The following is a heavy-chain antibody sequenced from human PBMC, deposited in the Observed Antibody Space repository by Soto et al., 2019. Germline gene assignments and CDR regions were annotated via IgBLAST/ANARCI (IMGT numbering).Heavy chain of an antibody. J-gene: IGHJ4*02. Sequence: HPGGSLRLSCTPSGFTFGDYGMSWFRQAPGKGLEWVGFIRSAAYGGTTEYAASVNGRLTVSRDDSKSIVYLQMNSLKIEDTAVYYCTRAFPPNDRAGWHPDYWGQGTLVTVSS. D-gene: IGHD6-19*01. CDR1: GFTFGDYG. CDR2: IRSAAYGGTT. CDR3: TRAFPPNDRAGWHPDY. V-gene: IGHV3-49*03.